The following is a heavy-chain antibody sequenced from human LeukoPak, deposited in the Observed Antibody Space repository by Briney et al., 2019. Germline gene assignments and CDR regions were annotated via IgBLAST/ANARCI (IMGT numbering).Heavy chain of an antibody. CDR3: AKDKTTYYYYYGMDI. D-gene: IGHD4-11*01. J-gene: IGHJ6*02. CDR2: ISNDGGNK. V-gene: IGHV3-30*18. Sequence: GGSLRLSCAASGFTFSTYGIHWVRQAPGKGLEGVAVISNDGGNKYYADSVKGRFTISRDNSKNTLYLQMNSLRAEDTAVYYCAKDKTTYYYYYGMDIWGQGTTVTVSS. CDR1: GFTFSTYG.